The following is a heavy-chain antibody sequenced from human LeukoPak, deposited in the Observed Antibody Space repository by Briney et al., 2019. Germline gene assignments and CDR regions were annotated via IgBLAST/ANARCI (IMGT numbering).Heavy chain of an antibody. V-gene: IGHV3-11*01. CDR3: ATSLVYDILTGYPYYFDY. D-gene: IGHD3-9*01. J-gene: IGHJ4*02. CDR1: GFTFSDYY. Sequence: GGSLRLSCAASGFTFSDYYMSWIRQAPGKGLEWVSYISSSGSTIYYADSVKGRFTISRDNAKNSLYLQMNSLRAEDTAVYYCATSLVYDILTGYPYYFDYWGQGTLVTVSS. CDR2: ISSSGSTI.